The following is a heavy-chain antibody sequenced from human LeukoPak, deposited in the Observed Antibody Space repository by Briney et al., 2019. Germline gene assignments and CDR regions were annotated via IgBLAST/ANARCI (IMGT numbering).Heavy chain of an antibody. J-gene: IGHJ4*02. D-gene: IGHD6-13*01. V-gene: IGHV3-9*01. CDR2: ISWNSGSI. Sequence: PGGSLRLSCAASGFTFDDYAMHWVRQAPGKGLEWVSGISWNSGSIGYADSVKGRFTISRDNAKSSLYLQMNSLRAEDTALYYCAKVRLPAAGTHGYYFDYWGQGTLVTVSP. CDR1: GFTFDDYA. CDR3: AKVRLPAAGTHGYYFDY.